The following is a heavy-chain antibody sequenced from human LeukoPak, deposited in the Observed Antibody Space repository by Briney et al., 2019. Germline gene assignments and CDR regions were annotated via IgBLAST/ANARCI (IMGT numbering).Heavy chain of an antibody. J-gene: IGHJ4*02. CDR1: GYTFTYCS. Sequence: GASVKVSCKASGYTFTYCSLHWLQQAPGQGLERMRWITLYNGNTNYAKKFQGRATITRDMSLRTAYIELSSLRSEDSAVYYWARDVLLWFGELPPRPDYWGQGTLVTVSS. V-gene: IGHV1-68*01. CDR3: ARDVLLWFGELPPRPDY. CDR2: ITLYNGNT. D-gene: IGHD3-10*01.